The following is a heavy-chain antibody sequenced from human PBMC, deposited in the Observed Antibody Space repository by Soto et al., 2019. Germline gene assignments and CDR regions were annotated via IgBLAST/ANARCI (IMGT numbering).Heavy chain of an antibody. J-gene: IGHJ4*02. D-gene: IGHD6-13*01. CDR3: AKLPPEKILLGAAAGTGPFDY. Sequence: EVQLVESGGGLVQPGGSLRLSCAASGFTFSSYEMNWVRQAPGKGLEWVSYISSSGSTIYYADSVKGRFTISRDNAKNSLYLQMNSLRAEDTAVYYCAKLPPEKILLGAAAGTGPFDYWGQGTLVTVSS. CDR2: ISSSGSTI. V-gene: IGHV3-48*03. CDR1: GFTFSSYE.